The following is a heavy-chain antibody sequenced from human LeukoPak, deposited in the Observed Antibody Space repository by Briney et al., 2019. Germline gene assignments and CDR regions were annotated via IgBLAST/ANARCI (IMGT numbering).Heavy chain of an antibody. D-gene: IGHD4-23*01. J-gene: IGHJ5*02. CDR2: INHSGST. V-gene: IGHV4-34*01. Sequence: PSETLSLTCAVYGGSFSGYYWSWIRQPPGKGLEWIGEINHSGSTNYNPSLKGRVTISVDTSKNQFSLKLSSVTAADTAVYYCARGLTPSNWFDPWGQGTLVTVSS. CDR3: ARGLTPSNWFDP. CDR1: GGSFSGYY.